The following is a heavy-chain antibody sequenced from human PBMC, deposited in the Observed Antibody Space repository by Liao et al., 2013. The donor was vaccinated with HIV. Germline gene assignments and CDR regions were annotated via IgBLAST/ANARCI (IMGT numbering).Heavy chain of an antibody. CDR2: INHSGIT. CDR1: GGSFSYYY. V-gene: IGHV4-34*01. J-gene: IGHJ3*02. D-gene: IGHD3-10*01. Sequence: QVQLQQWGAGLLKPSETLSLTCAVYGGSFSYYYWSWIRQPPGKGLEWIGEINHSGITNYSPSLKSRLTISVDTSKNHFSLRLSSVTAADTAVYYCARVLVEDVKEVPFDIWGQGTMVTVSS. CDR3: ARVLVEDVKEVPFDI.